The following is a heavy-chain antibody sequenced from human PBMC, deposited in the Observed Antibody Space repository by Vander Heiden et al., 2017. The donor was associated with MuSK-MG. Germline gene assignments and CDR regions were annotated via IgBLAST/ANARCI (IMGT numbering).Heavy chain of an antibody. Sequence: EVQLVESGGGLVQPGGSLKLSCAASGCTFSGSAMHWVRQASGKGLEWVGRIRSKANSYATAYAASVKGRFTISRDDSKNTAYLQMNSLKTEDTAVYYCTRTSKYDILTNWFDPWGQGTLVTVSS. CDR1: GCTFSGSA. J-gene: IGHJ5*02. D-gene: IGHD3-9*01. V-gene: IGHV3-73*02. CDR2: IRSKANSYAT. CDR3: TRTSKYDILTNWFDP.